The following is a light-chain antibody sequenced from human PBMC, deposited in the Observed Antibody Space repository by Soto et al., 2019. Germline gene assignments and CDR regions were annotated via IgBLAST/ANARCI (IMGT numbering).Light chain of an antibody. CDR2: NTS. J-gene: IGKJ5*01. Sequence: EIVLTQSPATLSLSPGESATISYRASKSVSSFLVWYQQKPGQAPRLLIYNTSNRATGIPARFSGSGSGTDFTLPISSLEPEDFAVYYCQQRNNLPPLTFGQGTRLEIK. CDR3: QQRNNLPPLT. V-gene: IGKV3-11*01. CDR1: KSVSSF.